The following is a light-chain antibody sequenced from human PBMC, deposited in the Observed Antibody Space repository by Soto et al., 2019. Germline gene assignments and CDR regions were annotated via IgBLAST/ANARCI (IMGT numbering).Light chain of an antibody. J-gene: IGLJ2*01. CDR1: SSNIGAGYD. V-gene: IGLV1-40*01. Sequence: QPVLTQPPSVSGAPGQRVTISCTGSSSNIGAGYDVHWYQQLPGTAPKLLIYGNSNRPSGVPDRFSGSKSGTSASLAITGLQAEDEADYYCQSYDSSPHVVFGGGTKLPS. CDR2: GNS. CDR3: QSYDSSPHVV.